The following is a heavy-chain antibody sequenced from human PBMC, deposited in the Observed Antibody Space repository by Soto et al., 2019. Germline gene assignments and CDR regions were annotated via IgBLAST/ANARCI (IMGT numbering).Heavy chain of an antibody. CDR3: ARSYPDIVVVPAANPGPNWFDP. V-gene: IGHV4-31*03. CDR1: VGSISSGGYY. J-gene: IGHJ5*02. Sequence: SQTLSLTCTVSVGSISSGGYYWSWIRQHSGKGLEGIGYIYYSGSTYYNPSLKSRVTISVDTSKNQFSLKLSSVTAADTAVYYCARSYPDIVVVPAANPGPNWFDPWGQGTLVTVSS. CDR2: IYYSGST. D-gene: IGHD2-2*01.